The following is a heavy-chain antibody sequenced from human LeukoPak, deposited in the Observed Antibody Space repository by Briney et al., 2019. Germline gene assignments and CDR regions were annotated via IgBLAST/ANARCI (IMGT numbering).Heavy chain of an antibody. CDR1: GGSISSSSYY. Sequence: SETLSLTCTVSGGSISSSSYYWGWIRQPPGEGLEWTGSIFYSGGTYYNPSLMSRVTISVDTSKNQFSLKLNSVTAADTAVYYCARRGYTYGQFDYWGQGTLVTVSS. CDR3: ARRGYTYGQFDY. J-gene: IGHJ4*02. V-gene: IGHV4-39*01. CDR2: IFYSGGT. D-gene: IGHD5-18*01.